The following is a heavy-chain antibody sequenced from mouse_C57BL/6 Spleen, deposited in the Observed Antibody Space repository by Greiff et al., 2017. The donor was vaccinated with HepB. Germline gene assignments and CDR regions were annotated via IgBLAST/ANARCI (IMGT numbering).Heavy chain of an antibody. CDR1: GFPFTTYP. CDR3: ASVGYYGRGLAWFAY. J-gene: IGHJ3*01. D-gene: IGHD1-1*01. CDR2: FHPYNDYT. V-gene: IGHV1-47*01. Sequence: VQLLQSGAALFKPVASLTLSCSSSGFPFTTYPFSWFFQTHGNSLELIGNFHPYNDYTKYNDKFKGKATLTVEKSSSTFYVELSRLTSDDSAVYYCASVGYYGRGLAWFAYWGQGTLVTVSA.